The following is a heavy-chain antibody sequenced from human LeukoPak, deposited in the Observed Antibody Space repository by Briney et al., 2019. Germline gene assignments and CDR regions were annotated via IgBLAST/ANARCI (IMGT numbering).Heavy chain of an antibody. J-gene: IGHJ4*02. CDR3: ADLGHNDY. V-gene: IGHV1-2*06. CDR2: INPSSGDT. Sequence: ASVKVSCKASAYTFTDYYVHWVRQAPGQGLEWMGRINPSSGDTNYAQNFQGRVTMTRDTSISTAYMELSRLRSEDTAVYYCADLGHNDYWGQGTLVTVSS. D-gene: IGHD3-10*01. CDR1: AYTFTDYY.